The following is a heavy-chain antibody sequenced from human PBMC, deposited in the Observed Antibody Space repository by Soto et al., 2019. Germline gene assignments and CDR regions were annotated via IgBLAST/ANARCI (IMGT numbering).Heavy chain of an antibody. Sequence: SETLSLTCAVCGGSFSGYYWIWGRQPPGKGQEWIDKINHRGSNNHNPSLHRRVTISVDTSKNHFSLKLSSVTAADTAVYYCARRVGVAGISYYYYYDMDIWGPGATVTVSS. V-gene: IGHV4-34*01. J-gene: IGHJ6*02. CDR1: GGSFSGYY. D-gene: IGHD6-19*01. CDR2: INHRGSN. CDR3: ARRVGVAGISYYYYYDMDI.